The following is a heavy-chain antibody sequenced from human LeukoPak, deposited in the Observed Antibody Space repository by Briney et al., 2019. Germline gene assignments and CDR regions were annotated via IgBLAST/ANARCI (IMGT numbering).Heavy chain of an antibody. Sequence: ASVKVSCKASGYIFTNFGISWVRQARGQGLEWMGWISGYNGNTKYVQKFQGTVTMTRDMSTSTVYMELSSLRSEDTAVYYCARGSFYFDYWGQGTLVTVSS. CDR1: GYIFTNFG. J-gene: IGHJ4*02. CDR3: ARGSFYFDY. CDR2: ISGYNGNT. V-gene: IGHV1-18*01.